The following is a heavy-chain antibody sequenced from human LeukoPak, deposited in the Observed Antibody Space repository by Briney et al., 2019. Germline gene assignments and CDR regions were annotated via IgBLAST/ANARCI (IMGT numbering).Heavy chain of an antibody. CDR1: GFSLSTSGVG. V-gene: IGHV2-5*02. Sequence: SGPTLVKPTQTLRLTCTFSGFSLSTSGVGVGWIRQPPGKALEWLALIYWDDDKRYSPSLKSRLTITKDTSKNQVVLTMTNMDPVDTATYYCVLKGPRRPFDYWGQGTLVTVSS. CDR3: VLKGPRRPFDY. CDR2: IYWDDDK. J-gene: IGHJ4*02.